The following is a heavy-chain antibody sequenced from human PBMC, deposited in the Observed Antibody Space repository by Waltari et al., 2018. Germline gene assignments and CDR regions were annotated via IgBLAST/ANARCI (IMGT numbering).Heavy chain of an antibody. J-gene: IGHJ4*02. CDR2: INPSDGGT. CDR1: GYTFTKYY. Sequence: QVQLVQSGAEVKKPGASVKVSCKASGYTFTKYYMHWMRQAPGQGLEWMGVINPSDGGTTYAQRFQGRVTMTRGTSTSTVYMELSSLRSEDTAVYYCATYGSGRYAHFDYWGQGTLVTVSS. V-gene: IGHV1-46*01. CDR3: ATYGSGRYAHFDY. D-gene: IGHD3-10*01.